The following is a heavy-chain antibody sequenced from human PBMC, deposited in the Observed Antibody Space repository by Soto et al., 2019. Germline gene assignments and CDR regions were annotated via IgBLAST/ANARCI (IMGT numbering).Heavy chain of an antibody. V-gene: IGHV1-24*01. CDR3: ATAYYDILTGYRGYYYYMDV. Sequence: GASVKVSCKVSGYTITELSMHWVRQAPGKGLEWMGGFDPEDGETIYAQKFQGRVTMTEDTSTDTAYMELSSLRSEDTAVYYCATAYYDILTGYRGYYYYMDVWGKGTTVTVS. J-gene: IGHJ6*03. CDR2: FDPEDGET. CDR1: GYTITELS. D-gene: IGHD3-9*01.